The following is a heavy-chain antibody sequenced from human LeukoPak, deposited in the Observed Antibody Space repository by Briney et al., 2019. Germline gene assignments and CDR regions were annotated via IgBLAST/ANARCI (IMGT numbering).Heavy chain of an antibody. CDR2: INHSGST. CDR1: GGSFSGYY. D-gene: IGHD6-19*01. J-gene: IGHJ5*02. CDR3: ARGRVAGSLFDH. V-gene: IGHV4-34*01. Sequence: SETLSLTCAVYGGSFSGYYWSWIRQPPGKGLEWIGEINHSGSTYYNLSLKSRVTISVDTSKNQFSLKLSSVTAADTAVYYCARGRVAGSLFDHWGQGTLVTVSS.